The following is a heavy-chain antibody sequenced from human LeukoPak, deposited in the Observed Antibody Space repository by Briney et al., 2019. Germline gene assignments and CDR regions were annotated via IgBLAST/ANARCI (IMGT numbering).Heavy chain of an antibody. CDR1: GLSFSSYE. V-gene: IGHV3-48*03. Sequence: GGSLRLSCAASGLSFSSYEMNWVRQAPGKGLEWVSYISSSGSTIYYADSVKGRFTISRDNAKNSLFLQMDSLRAEDTAVYYCAKAGIGADGAGFLCEYWGQGTLVTVSS. CDR2: ISSSGSTI. D-gene: IGHD1-1*01. CDR3: AKAGIGADGAGFLCEY. J-gene: IGHJ4*02.